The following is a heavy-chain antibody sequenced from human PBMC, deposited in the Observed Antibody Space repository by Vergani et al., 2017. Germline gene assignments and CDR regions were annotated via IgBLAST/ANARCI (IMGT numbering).Heavy chain of an antibody. CDR2: ISGSGGST. D-gene: IGHD2-15*01. J-gene: IGHJ2*01. Sequence: EVQLLESGGGLVQPGGSLRLSCAASGFTFSSYAKSWVRQAPGKGLEWVSAISGSGGSTYYADSVKGRFTISRDNSKNTLYLQMNSLRAEDTAVYYCAKAHAGYCSGGSCYSDWYFDLWGRGTLVTVSS. V-gene: IGHV3-23*01. CDR1: GFTFSSYA. CDR3: AKAHAGYCSGGSCYSDWYFDL.